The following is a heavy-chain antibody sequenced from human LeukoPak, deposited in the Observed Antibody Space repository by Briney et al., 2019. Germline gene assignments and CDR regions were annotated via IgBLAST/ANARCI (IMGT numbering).Heavy chain of an antibody. V-gene: IGHV3-33*01. CDR1: GFTFSSYG. CDR2: IWYDGTNK. CDR3: ARDYRSSTSCLFDY. Sequence: GGSLRLSCAASGFTFSSYGMHWVRQAPGKGLEWVALIWYDGTNKYYADSVKGRFTISRDNSKNTLYLQMNSLRAEDTAVYYCARDYRSSTSCLFDYWGQGTLVTVSS. J-gene: IGHJ4*02. D-gene: IGHD2-2*01.